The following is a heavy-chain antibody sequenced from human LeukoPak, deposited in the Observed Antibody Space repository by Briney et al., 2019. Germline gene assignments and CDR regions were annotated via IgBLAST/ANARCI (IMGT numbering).Heavy chain of an antibody. CDR3: ARARDGYLYAAFDY. CDR2: IYYSGST. CDR1: VGSISSGGYY. Sequence: PSETLSLTCTVSVGSISSGGYYWSWIRQHPGKGLEWIGYIYYSGSTYYNPSLKSRVTISVDTSKNQFSLKLSSVTAADTAVYYCARARDGYLYAAFDYWGQGTLVTVSS. J-gene: IGHJ4*02. V-gene: IGHV4-31*03. D-gene: IGHD5-24*01.